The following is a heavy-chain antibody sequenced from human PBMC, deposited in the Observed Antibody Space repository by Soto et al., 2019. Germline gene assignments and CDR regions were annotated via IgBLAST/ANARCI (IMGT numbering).Heavy chain of an antibody. J-gene: IGHJ5*02. CDR1: GYSISSGYY. V-gene: IGHV4-38-2*01. D-gene: IGHD6-13*01. Sequence: SETLSLTCVVSGYSISSGYYWCLIRQPPGKGLEWIGSIYHSGTTYYNPSLKSRVTISLDTSRNQFSLKLTSVTAADTAVYYCARSLLTSSWYAGSWGQGTLVTVSS. CDR3: ARSLLTSSWYAGS. CDR2: IYHSGTT.